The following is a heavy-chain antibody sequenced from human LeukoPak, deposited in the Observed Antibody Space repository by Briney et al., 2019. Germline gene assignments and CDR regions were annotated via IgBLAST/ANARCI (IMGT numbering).Heavy chain of an antibody. Sequence: GGSLRLPCAASGFTFDDYAMHWVRQAPGKGLEWVSGINWNSGSIGYADSVKGRFTISRDNAKNSLYLQMNSLRAEDTALYYCAKGSQVVITSPFDYWGQGTLVTVSS. D-gene: IGHD3-22*01. CDR3: AKGSQVVITSPFDY. CDR1: GFTFDDYA. J-gene: IGHJ4*02. V-gene: IGHV3-9*01. CDR2: INWNSGSI.